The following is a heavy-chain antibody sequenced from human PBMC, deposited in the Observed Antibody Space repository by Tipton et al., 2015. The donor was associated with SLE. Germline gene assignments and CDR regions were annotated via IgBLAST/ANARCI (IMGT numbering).Heavy chain of an antibody. CDR3: ARGRDIVAVVAAAGFDP. CDR2: INHSGST. J-gene: IGHJ5*02. CDR1: GGSFSGYY. D-gene: IGHD2-15*01. Sequence: LRLSCAVYGGSFSGYYWSWIRQPPGKGLEWIGEINHSGSTNYNPSLKSRVTISVDTSKNQFSLKLSSVTAADTAVYYCARGRDIVAVVAAAGFDPWGQGTLVTVSS. V-gene: IGHV4-34*01.